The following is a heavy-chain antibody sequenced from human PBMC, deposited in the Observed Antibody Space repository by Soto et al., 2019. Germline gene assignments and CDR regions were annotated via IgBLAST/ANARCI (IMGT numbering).Heavy chain of an antibody. D-gene: IGHD3-22*01. CDR1: GFTISSHG. Sequence: GGSLRLSCAVSGFTISSHGMQWVRQAPGKGLEWVAVIAFDGSVSLYTDSVKGRFTVSRDNSKNTLYLQMNSLRAEDTAVYYCAKEFRHDNWFFEHWGQGALVTVSS. CDR2: IAFDGSVS. CDR3: AKEFRHDNWFFEH. V-gene: IGHV3-30*18. J-gene: IGHJ4*02.